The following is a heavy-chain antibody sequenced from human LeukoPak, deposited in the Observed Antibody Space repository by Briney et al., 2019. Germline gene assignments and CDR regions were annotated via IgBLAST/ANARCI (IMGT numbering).Heavy chain of an antibody. CDR3: ARDPDCSSTRCYGFDY. CDR1: GYTFTSYG. J-gene: IGHJ4*02. D-gene: IGHD2-2*01. Sequence: ASVKVSCKASGYTFTSYGISWVRQAPGQGLEWMGWISAYNGNTNYAQKLQGRVTMTTDTSTSTAYMELRSLRSDDTAVYYCARDPDCSSTRCYGFDYWGQGTLVTVSS. CDR2: ISAYNGNT. V-gene: IGHV1-18*01.